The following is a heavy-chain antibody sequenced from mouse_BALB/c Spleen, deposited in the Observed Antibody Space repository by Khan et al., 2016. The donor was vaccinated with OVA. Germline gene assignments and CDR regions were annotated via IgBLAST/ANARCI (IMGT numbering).Heavy chain of an antibody. J-gene: IGHJ3*01. Sequence: SFYHSTDYPTPFFPPLPSHSLHFIGEISPVIFPTYYNERFKGNSTLTADKSSSTAYMQLSSLTSEASAVYFCARRNYFGYTFAYWGQGTLVTVSA. D-gene: IGHD1-2*01. CDR1: FYHSTDYP. CDR3: ARRNYFGYTFAY. V-gene: IGHV1-77*01. CDR2: ISPVIFPT.